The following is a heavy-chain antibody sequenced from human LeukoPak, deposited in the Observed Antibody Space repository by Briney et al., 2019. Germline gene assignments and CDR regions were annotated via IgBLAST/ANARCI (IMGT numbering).Heavy chain of an antibody. D-gene: IGHD6-19*01. CDR3: ARDAPSYSSGWYGYMDV. J-gene: IGHJ6*03. Sequence: SETLSLTCTVSGGSISSYYWSWIRQPPGKGLEGIGYIYYSGSTNYKPPLMSRVTISVDTSKNQFSLKLSSVTAADTAVYYCARDAPSYSSGWYGYMDVWGKGTTVTISS. CDR1: GGSISSYY. V-gene: IGHV4-59*01. CDR2: IYYSGST.